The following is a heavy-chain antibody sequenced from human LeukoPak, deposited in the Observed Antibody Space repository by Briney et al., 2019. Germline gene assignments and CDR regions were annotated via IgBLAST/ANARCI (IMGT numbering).Heavy chain of an antibody. CDR1: GFTFSSYA. Sequence: GSLRLSCAVSGFTFSSYALSWVRQAPGKGLEWVSVISGSGGSTYYADSVKGRFTISRDNSKNTLYLQMHSLRAEDTAVYYCAKSRQQLVRAFDIWGQGTMVTVSS. D-gene: IGHD6-6*01. CDR2: ISGSGGST. CDR3: AKSRQQLVRAFDI. J-gene: IGHJ3*02. V-gene: IGHV3-23*01.